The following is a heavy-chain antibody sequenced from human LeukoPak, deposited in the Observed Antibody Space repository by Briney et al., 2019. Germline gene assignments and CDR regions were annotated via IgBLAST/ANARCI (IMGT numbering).Heavy chain of an antibody. D-gene: IGHD3-3*01. J-gene: IGHJ3*02. CDR2: INWNNGST. Sequence: RSGGSLRLSCAASGFKFYDYGMNWVRQAPGKGLGWVSSINWNNGSTGYADSVKGRFTISRDNAKNSLYLQMNSLRAEDTALYYCARDNRDDFWSDRLPGYAFDIWGQGTMVTVSS. CDR1: GFKFYDYG. CDR3: ARDNRDDFWSDRLPGYAFDI. V-gene: IGHV3-20*04.